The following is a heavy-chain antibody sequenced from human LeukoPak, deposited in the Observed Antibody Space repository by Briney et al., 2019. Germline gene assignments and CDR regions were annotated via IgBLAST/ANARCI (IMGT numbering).Heavy chain of an antibody. D-gene: IGHD2-21*01. CDR3: ATAGDW. V-gene: IGHV3-43*02. Sequence: GGSLRLSCAASRFTFDDYAMHWVRQAPGKGLEWVSLISGDGGSTYYADSVKGRFTISRDNSKNSLYLQMNSLRTEDTALYYCATAGDWWGQGTLVTVSS. CDR1: RFTFDDYA. J-gene: IGHJ4*02. CDR2: ISGDGGST.